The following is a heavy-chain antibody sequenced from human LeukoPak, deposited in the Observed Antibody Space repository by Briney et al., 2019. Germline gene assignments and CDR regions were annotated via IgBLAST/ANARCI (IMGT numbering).Heavy chain of an antibody. CDR2: IVVGSGNT. V-gene: IGHV1-58*02. CDR3: AAEGASPGAFDI. J-gene: IGHJ3*02. CDR1: GFTFTSSA. Sequence: EALVKVSCKASGFTFTSSAMQWVRQARGQRLEWIGWIVVGSGNTNYAQKFQERVTITRDMSTSTAYMELSSLRSEDTAVYYCAAEGASPGAFDIWGQGTMVTVSS. D-gene: IGHD2-2*01.